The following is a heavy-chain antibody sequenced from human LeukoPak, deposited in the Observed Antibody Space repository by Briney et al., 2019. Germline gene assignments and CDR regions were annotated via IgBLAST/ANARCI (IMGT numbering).Heavy chain of an antibody. V-gene: IGHV1-69*04. Sequence: ASVKVSCKASGGTFSSYAISWVRQAPGQGLEWMGRIIPILGIANYAQKFQGRVTITADKSTSTAYMELSSLRSEDTAVYYCATGMELRAFDIWGQGTMVTVSS. CDR3: ATGMELRAFDI. D-gene: IGHD1-7*01. J-gene: IGHJ3*02. CDR1: GGTFSSYA. CDR2: IIPILGIA.